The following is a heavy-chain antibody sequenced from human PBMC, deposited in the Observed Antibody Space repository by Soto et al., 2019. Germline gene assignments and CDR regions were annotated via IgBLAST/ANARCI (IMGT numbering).Heavy chain of an antibody. D-gene: IGHD6-19*01. CDR3: ASDEGLAVDAQGEYYYDGMDV. Sequence: QVQLVQSGAEVKKPGASVKVSCKASGYTFTSYGISWVRQAPGQGLEWMGWISAYNGNTNYAQKLQGRVTMTTDTYTSRAYMELRSLRSDDTAVEYCASDEGLAVDAQGEYYYDGMDVWGQGTTVTVPS. V-gene: IGHV1-18*01. CDR1: GYTFTSYG. CDR2: ISAYNGNT. J-gene: IGHJ6*02.